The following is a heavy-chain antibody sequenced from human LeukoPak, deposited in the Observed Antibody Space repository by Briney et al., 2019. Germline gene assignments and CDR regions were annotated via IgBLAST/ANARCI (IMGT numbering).Heavy chain of an antibody. CDR2: IYTSGST. Sequence: SETLSLTCTVSGGSISSYYWSWIRQPAGKGLEWIGRIYTSGSTNYNPSLKSRVTMSVDTSKNQFSLKLSSVTAADTAVYYCAGDDPPGIAAAGTSWFDPWGQGTLVTVSS. V-gene: IGHV4-4*07. J-gene: IGHJ5*02. CDR1: GGSISSYY. CDR3: AGDDPPGIAAAGTSWFDP. D-gene: IGHD6-13*01.